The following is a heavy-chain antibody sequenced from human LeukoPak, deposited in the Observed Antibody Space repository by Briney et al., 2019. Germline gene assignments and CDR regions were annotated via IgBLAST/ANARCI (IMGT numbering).Heavy chain of an antibody. Sequence: PSETLSLTCTVSGGSISSSSYYWGWIRQPPGKGLEWIGSIYYSGSTYYNPSLKSRVTISVDTSKNQFSLKLSSVTAADTAVYYCARDLPISGELDYWGQGTLVTVSS. J-gene: IGHJ4*02. CDR3: ARDLPISGELDY. D-gene: IGHD3-10*01. V-gene: IGHV4-39*07. CDR2: IYYSGST. CDR1: GGSISSSSYY.